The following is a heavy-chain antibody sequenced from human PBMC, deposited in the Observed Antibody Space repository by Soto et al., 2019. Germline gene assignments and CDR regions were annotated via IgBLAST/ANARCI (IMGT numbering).Heavy chain of an antibody. D-gene: IGHD3-22*01. CDR2: IIPIFGTA. CDR3: ARGRGGYYYDSSGYPRGWFGP. J-gene: IGHJ5*02. V-gene: IGHV1-69*13. Sequence: SVKVSCKASGGTFSSYAISWVRQAPGQGLEWMGGIIPIFGTANYAQKFQGRVTITADESTSTAYMELSSLRSEDTAVYYCARGRGGYYYDSSGYPRGWFGPWGQGTLVTVSS. CDR1: GGTFSSYA.